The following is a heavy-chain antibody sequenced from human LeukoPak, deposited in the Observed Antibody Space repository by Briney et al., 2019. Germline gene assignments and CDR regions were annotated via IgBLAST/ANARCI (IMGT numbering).Heavy chain of an antibody. V-gene: IGHV3-30*18. CDR1: GFTFSSYG. Sequence: GGSLRLSCAASGFTFSSYGMHWVRQAPGKGLEWVSVISYDGGNKYYADSVKGRFTIPRDNSKNTAYLQVHSLRAEDTAVYYCAKGKGYSGYDSIDPWGQGTLVTVSS. CDR2: ISYDGGNK. D-gene: IGHD5-12*01. J-gene: IGHJ5*02. CDR3: AKGKGYSGYDSIDP.